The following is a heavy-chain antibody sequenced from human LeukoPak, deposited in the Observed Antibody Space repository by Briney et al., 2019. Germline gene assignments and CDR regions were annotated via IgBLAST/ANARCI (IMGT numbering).Heavy chain of an antibody. CDR1: GGSFSGYY. Sequence: SETLSLTCAVYGGSFSGYYWSWIRQPPRKGLEWIGEINHSGSTNYNPSLKSRVTITLDTSKNQFSLKLSSVTASDTAVYYCASPIAARRHAFDIWGQGTMVSVSS. J-gene: IGHJ3*02. D-gene: IGHD6-13*01. CDR3: ASPIAARRHAFDI. CDR2: INHSGST. V-gene: IGHV4-34*01.